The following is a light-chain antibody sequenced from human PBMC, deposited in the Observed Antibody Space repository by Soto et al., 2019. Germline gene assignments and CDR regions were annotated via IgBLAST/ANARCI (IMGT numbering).Light chain of an antibody. Sequence: QSALTQPASVSGSPGQSITISCTGTSSDVGAYNFVSWYQQHPGRAPKLMIYEVINRPSGVSVRFSGSKSGNTASLTISGLQVEDEADYYCNSFTTSDTWVFGGGTKLTVL. CDR1: SSDVGAYNF. V-gene: IGLV2-14*01. J-gene: IGLJ2*01. CDR2: EVI. CDR3: NSFTTSDTWV.